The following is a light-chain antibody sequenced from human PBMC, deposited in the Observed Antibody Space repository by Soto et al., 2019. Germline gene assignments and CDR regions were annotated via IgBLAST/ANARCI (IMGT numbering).Light chain of an antibody. V-gene: IGKV1-5*01. J-gene: IGKJ1*01. Sequence: DIQMTQSPSTLSASVGDRVTITCRASQSISSWLAWYQQKPGKAPNLLIYDASSLKSGVPSRFSGSGSGTEFTLTISSLQPDDFATYYCQQYNSYSWTFGQGTKVEIK. CDR3: QQYNSYSWT. CDR1: QSISSW. CDR2: DAS.